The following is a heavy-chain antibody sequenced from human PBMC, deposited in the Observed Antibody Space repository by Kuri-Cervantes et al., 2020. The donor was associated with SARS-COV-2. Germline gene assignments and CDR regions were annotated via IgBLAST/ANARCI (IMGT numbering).Heavy chain of an antibody. Sequence: GGSLRLSCAASGFTFSSYDMHWVRQATGKGLEWVSAIGTAGDPYYPGSVKGRFTISRDNAKNTLYLQMNSLRAEDTAVYYCARVPPETQFLYYYYYGMDVWGQGTTGTVSS. CDR2: IGTAGDP. CDR3: ARVPPETQFLYYYYYGMDV. V-gene: IGHV3-13*05. CDR1: GFTFSSYD. J-gene: IGHJ6*02.